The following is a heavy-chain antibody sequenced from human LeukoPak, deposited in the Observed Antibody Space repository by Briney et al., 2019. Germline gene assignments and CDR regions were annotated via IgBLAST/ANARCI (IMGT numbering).Heavy chain of an antibody. CDR2: ISSLGGST. CDR3: TTDPGLFDY. CDR1: RFSFSGYA. V-gene: IGHV3-23*01. J-gene: IGHJ4*02. Sequence: GGSLRLSCAASRFSFSGYAMSWVRQAPGKGLEWVSAISSLGGSTYYAGSVQGRFTISRDKSKNTLYLQMNSLRAEDTAVYYCTTDPGLFDYWGQGTLVTVSS.